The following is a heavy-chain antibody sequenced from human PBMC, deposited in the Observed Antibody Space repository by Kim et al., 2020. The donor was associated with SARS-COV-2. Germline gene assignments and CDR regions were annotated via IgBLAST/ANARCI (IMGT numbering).Heavy chain of an antibody. J-gene: IGHJ6*02. D-gene: IGHD3-10*01. CDR1: GFTFSGSA. CDR3: TKALDGLWFGESNDYCGMDV. V-gene: IGHV3-73*01. Sequence: GGSLRLSCAASGFTFSGSAMHWVRQASGKGLEWVGRIRSKANSYATAYAASVQGRFTISRDDSKNTAYLQMNSLKTEDTAVYYCTKALDGLWFGESNDYCGMDVWGQGTTVTVSS. CDR2: IRSKANSYAT.